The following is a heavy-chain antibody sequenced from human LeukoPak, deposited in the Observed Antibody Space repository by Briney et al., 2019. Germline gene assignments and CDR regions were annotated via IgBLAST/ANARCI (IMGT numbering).Heavy chain of an antibody. J-gene: IGHJ3*02. CDR2: ISSSSTYI. D-gene: IGHD4-23*01. CDR1: GFSFSNCS. Sequence: MPGGSLRLSCAASGFSFSNCSMNWVRQAPGKGLEWVSSISSSSTYIYYADSLEGRFTTSRDNVRNSLYLQMNSLRAEDTAVYYCAGDYEGNLAFDIWGQGTMVTVSS. V-gene: IGHV3-21*01. CDR3: AGDYEGNLAFDI.